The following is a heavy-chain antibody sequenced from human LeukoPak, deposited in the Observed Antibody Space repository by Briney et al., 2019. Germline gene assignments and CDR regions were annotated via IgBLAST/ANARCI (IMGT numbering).Heavy chain of an antibody. CDR2: ISYDGSNK. V-gene: IGHV3-30*04. Sequence: GGSLRLSCAASGFTFSSYAMHWVRQAPGKGLEWVAVISYDGSNKYYADSVKGRFTISRDNSKNTLYLQMDSLRAEDTAGYYCARVLGAWQQLAPFDPWGQGTLVTVSS. J-gene: IGHJ5*02. CDR1: GFTFSSYA. CDR3: ARVLGAWQQLAPFDP. D-gene: IGHD6-13*01.